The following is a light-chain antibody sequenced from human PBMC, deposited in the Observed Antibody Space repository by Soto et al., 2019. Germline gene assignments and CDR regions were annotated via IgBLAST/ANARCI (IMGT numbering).Light chain of an antibody. V-gene: IGKV1-39*01. CDR3: QQSYSTPIT. CDR1: QSISSY. CDR2: AAS. Sequence: DIQMTQSPSSLSASVGDRVTITCRASQSISSYLNWYQQKPGKAPKLLIYAASSLQSGVPSRFSGSGSWTDFTLTISSLQPEDFATYYCQQSYSTPITFGQGTRLAIK. J-gene: IGKJ5*01.